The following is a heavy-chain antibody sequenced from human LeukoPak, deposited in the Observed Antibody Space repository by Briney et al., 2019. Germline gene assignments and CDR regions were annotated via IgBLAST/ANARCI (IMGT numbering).Heavy chain of an antibody. CDR3: ARDYQVLAVAGDY. CDR2: ISAYNGNT. CDR1: GYTFTSDG. V-gene: IGHV1-18*01. D-gene: IGHD6-19*01. Sequence: GASVRVSCKASGYTFTSDGISWVRQAPGQGLEWMGWISAYNGNTNYTQKLQGRVTMTTDTSTNTAYMELRSLRSDDTAVYYCARDYQVLAVAGDYWGQGTLVTVSS. J-gene: IGHJ4*02.